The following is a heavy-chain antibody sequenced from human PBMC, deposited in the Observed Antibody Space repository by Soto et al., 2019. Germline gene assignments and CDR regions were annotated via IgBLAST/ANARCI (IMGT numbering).Heavy chain of an antibody. CDR3: ARGNVVAIDY. J-gene: IGHJ4*02. CDR2: IYHSGST. Sequence: LSLTCAVSGGSISSGGYSWSWIRQPPGKGLEWIGYIYHSGSTYYNPSLKSRVTISVDRSKNQFSLKLSSVTAADTAVYYCARGNVVAIDYWGQGTLVTVSS. CDR1: GGSISSGGYS. D-gene: IGHD2-21*01. V-gene: IGHV4-30-2*01.